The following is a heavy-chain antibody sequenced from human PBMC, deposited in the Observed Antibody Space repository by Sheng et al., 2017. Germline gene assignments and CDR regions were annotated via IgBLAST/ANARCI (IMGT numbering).Heavy chain of an antibody. CDR3: ARGHYGL. V-gene: IGHV3-7*01. J-gene: IGHJ3*01. CDR1: GFIFSTYW. Sequence: QLVESGGGLVQPGGSLRLSCAGSGFIFSTYWMNWVRQAPGKGLEWVANIKGDGTEKNYVDSVKGRFSISRDNDKSSLYLQMNNVRAEDTAVYYCARGHYGLWGQGQWSPSL. CDR2: IKGDGTEK. D-gene: IGHD4-17*01.